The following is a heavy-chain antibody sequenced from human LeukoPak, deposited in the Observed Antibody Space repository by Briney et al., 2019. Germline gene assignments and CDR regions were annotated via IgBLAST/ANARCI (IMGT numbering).Heavy chain of an antibody. Sequence: GASVKVSCKASGYTFTSYDINWVRQATGQGLEWMGRIIPILGIANYAQKFQGRVTITADKSTSTAYMELSSLRSEDTAVYYCARDTRSMWDSSGYYFVYWGQGTLVTVSS. V-gene: IGHV1-69*04. D-gene: IGHD3-22*01. J-gene: IGHJ4*02. CDR2: IIPILGIA. CDR1: GYTFTSYD. CDR3: ARDTRSMWDSSGYYFVY.